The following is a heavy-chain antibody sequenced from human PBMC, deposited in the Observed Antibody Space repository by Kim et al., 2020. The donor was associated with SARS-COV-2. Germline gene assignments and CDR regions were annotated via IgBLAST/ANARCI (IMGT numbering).Heavy chain of an antibody. J-gene: IGHJ4*02. CDR1: GYTLTELS. D-gene: IGHD3-22*01. Sequence: ASVKVSCKVSGYTLTELSMHWVRQAPGKGLEWMGGFDPEDGETIYAQKFQGRVTMTEDTTTDTAYMDLRSLRSEDTAVYYCATLDSSGYYKEYYFDYWGQGTLVTVSS. CDR3: ATLDSSGYYKEYYFDY. V-gene: IGHV1-24*01. CDR2: FDPEDGET.